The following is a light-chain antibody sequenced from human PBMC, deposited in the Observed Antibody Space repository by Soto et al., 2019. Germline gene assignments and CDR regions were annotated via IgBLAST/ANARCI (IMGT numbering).Light chain of an antibody. Sequence: DIVLTQSPGTLSLSPGERATLSCRASQSVSSKYLAWYQQKPGQPPRVLIYGTSIRATGIPERFSGGGSGTDFTLTITSLESEDFAVYYCQQYGSSLFTFGTGTKVDFK. J-gene: IGKJ3*01. CDR1: QSVSSKY. CDR2: GTS. V-gene: IGKV3-20*01. CDR3: QQYGSSLFT.